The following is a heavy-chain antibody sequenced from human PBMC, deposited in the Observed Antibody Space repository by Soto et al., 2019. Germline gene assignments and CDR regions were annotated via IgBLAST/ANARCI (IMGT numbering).Heavy chain of an antibody. J-gene: IGHJ4*02. CDR3: AIRDY. CDR1: EFTCSGSY. CDR2: IRSRADSYAT. V-gene: IGHV3-73*01. Sequence: EVHLVESGGDVVQPGGSLKLSCAASEFTCSGSYLHWVRQASGRGLEWVGHIRSRADSYATAYAASVIGRFTISRDDSKNTAYLQMNSLTTEDTAVYYCAIRDYWGQGTLVTVSS.